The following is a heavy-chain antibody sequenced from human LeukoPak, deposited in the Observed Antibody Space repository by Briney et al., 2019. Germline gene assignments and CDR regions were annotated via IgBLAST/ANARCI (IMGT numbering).Heavy chain of an antibody. D-gene: IGHD5-18*01. J-gene: IGHJ6*02. CDR2: IYYSGST. Sequence: PSETLSLTCTVSGGSISSYYWSWIRQPPGKGLEWIGYIYYSGSTNYNPSLKSRVTISVDTSKNQFSLKLSSVTAADTAVYYCARDQYSYGDYYYYGMDVWAKGPRSPSP. CDR3: ARDQYSYGDYYYYGMDV. CDR1: GGSISSYY. V-gene: IGHV4-59*01.